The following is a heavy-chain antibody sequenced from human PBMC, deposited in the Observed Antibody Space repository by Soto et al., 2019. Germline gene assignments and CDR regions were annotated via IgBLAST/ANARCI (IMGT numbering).Heavy chain of an antibody. CDR2: IYYSGST. V-gene: IGHV4-30-4*01. Sequence: PSETLSLTCTVSGGSIGSGDYYWSWIRQPPGKGLEWIGYIYYSGSTYYNPSLKSRVTISVDTSKTQFSLKLSSVTAADTAVYYCARGGHLLLKDYDSSGYYPDFDYWGQGTLVTVSS. CDR3: ARGGHLLLKDYDSSGYYPDFDY. J-gene: IGHJ4*02. D-gene: IGHD3-22*01. CDR1: GGSIGSGDYY.